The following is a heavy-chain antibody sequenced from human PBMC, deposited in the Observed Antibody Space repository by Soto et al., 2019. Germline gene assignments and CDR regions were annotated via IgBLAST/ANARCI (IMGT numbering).Heavy chain of an antibody. Sequence: PGESLKISCKGSGYNFTNYWIGWVRQMPGKGLEWMGTIYPGDSDTRYSPSFQGQVSISADKSISTAYLQWSSLKASDTAIYYCTRHAPLRFLGMDVWGQGTTVTVSS. CDR2: IYPGDSDT. CDR1: GYNFTNYW. V-gene: IGHV5-51*01. CDR3: TRHAPLRFLGMDV. D-gene: IGHD3-3*01. J-gene: IGHJ6*02.